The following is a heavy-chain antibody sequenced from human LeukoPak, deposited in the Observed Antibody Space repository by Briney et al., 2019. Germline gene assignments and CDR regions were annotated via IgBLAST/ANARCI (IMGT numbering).Heavy chain of an antibody. D-gene: IGHD3-16*01. CDR2: ISGSGGST. J-gene: IGHJ4*02. Sequence: GGSLRLSCAASGFTFSSYAMSWVRQTPVKGLEWVSVISGSGGSTYYADSVKGRFTISRVNSKNTLYLQMNSLRAEDTAVYYCAKRGGMYPAYYFDYWGQGTLVTVSS. CDR3: AKRGGMYPAYYFDY. CDR1: GFTFSSYA. V-gene: IGHV3-23*01.